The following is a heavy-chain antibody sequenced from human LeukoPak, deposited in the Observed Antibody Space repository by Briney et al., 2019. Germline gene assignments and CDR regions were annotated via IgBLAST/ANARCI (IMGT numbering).Heavy chain of an antibody. Sequence: GASVKVSCKASGGTFSSYAMSWVRQAPGEGLAWLSAIGGGGGSIYYAESVKGRFTISRDNSKNTLYLQMNSLRADDTAVYYCAKQMGSSSYSGFDNWGRGTLVTVSS. CDR2: IGGGGGSI. CDR1: GGTFSSYA. CDR3: AKQMGSSSYSGFDN. D-gene: IGHD6-13*01. J-gene: IGHJ4*02. V-gene: IGHV3-23*01.